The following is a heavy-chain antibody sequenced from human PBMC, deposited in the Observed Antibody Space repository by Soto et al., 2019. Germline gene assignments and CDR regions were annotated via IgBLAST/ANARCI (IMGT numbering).Heavy chain of an antibody. CDR2: IIPILGIA. D-gene: IGHD2-2*01. CDR1: GGTFSSYT. V-gene: IGHV1-69*02. J-gene: IGHJ5*02. Sequence: ASVKVSCKASGGTFSSYTISWVRQAPGQGLEWMGRIIPILGIANYAQKFQGRVTITADKSTSTAYMELSSLRSEDTAVYYCARGIVVVPAATPPVWFDPWGQGTLVTVSS. CDR3: ARGIVVVPAATPPVWFDP.